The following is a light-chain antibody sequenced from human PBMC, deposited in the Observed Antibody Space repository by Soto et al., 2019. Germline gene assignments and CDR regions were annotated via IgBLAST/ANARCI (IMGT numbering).Light chain of an antibody. CDR2: DNN. CDR3: GTWDSSLSAGV. Sequence: QSVLTQPPSVSAAPGQTVTISCSGSSSNIGNNYVSWYQQLPGTAPKLLIYDNNKRPSGIPDRFSGSKSGTSATLGITGLQTGDEADYYSGTWDSSLSAGVFGGGTKLTVL. V-gene: IGLV1-51*01. CDR1: SSNIGNNY. J-gene: IGLJ2*01.